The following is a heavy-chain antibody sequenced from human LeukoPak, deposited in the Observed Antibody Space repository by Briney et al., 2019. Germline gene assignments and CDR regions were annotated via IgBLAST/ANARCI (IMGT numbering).Heavy chain of an antibody. CDR3: ARDLISTTVEETDAFDI. J-gene: IGHJ3*02. CDR2: ISSSSSYI. V-gene: IGHV3-21*01. CDR1: GFTFSSYS. Sequence: NPGGSLRLSCAASGFTFSSYSMNWVRQAPGKGLEWVSSISSSSSYIYYADSVKGRFTIFRDNAKNSLYLQMNSLRAEDTAVYYCARDLISTTVEETDAFDIWGQGTMVTVSS. D-gene: IGHD4-23*01.